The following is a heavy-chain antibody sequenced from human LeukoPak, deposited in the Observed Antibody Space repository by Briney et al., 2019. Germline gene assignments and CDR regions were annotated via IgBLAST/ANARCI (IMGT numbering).Heavy chain of an antibody. CDR3: ARHTTYYYDSSGYYYGYYFGY. J-gene: IGHJ4*02. CDR2: IYPGDSDT. CDR1: GYSFTSYW. V-gene: IGHV5-51*07. D-gene: IGHD3-22*01. Sequence: GESLKISCKGSGYSFTSYWIGWVHQMPGKGLEWMGIIYPGDSDTRYSPSFQGQVTISADKSISTAYLQWSSLKASDTAMYYCARHTTYYYDSSGYYYGYYFGYWGQGTLVTVAS.